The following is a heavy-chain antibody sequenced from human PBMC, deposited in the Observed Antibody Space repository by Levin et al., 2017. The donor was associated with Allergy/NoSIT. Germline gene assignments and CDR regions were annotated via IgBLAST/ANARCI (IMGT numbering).Heavy chain of an antibody. V-gene: IGHV3-15*01. CDR1: GFTFSNAW. D-gene: IGHD6-13*01. J-gene: IGHJ4*02. CDR3: TTYSSSWYYFDY. Sequence: PGGSLRLSCAASGFTFSNAWMSWARQAPGKGLEWVGRIKSKADDGTTEYAAPVKGRFTISRDDSKNVLYLQMNSLKTEETAVYYCTTYSSSWYYFDYWGQGTLVTVSS. CDR2: IKSKADDGTT.